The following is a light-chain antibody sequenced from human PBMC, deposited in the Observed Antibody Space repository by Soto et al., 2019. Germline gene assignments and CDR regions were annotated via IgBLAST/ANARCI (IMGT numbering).Light chain of an antibody. CDR1: SSDVGGYNY. Sequence: QSALTQPASVSGSPGQSITISCTGTSSDVGGYNYVSWYQQHPGKAPKLMIYDVSNRPSGVPHRFSGSKSGNTASLTISGLQAEDEADYYCCSYTSSSTLVVFGGGTKVTVL. V-gene: IGLV2-14*01. CDR3: CSYTSSSTLVV. J-gene: IGLJ2*01. CDR2: DVS.